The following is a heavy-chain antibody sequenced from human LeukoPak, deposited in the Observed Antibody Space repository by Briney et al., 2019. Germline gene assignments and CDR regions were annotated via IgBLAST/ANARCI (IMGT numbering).Heavy chain of an antibody. V-gene: IGHV4-30-2*01. CDR2: IYHSGST. J-gene: IGHJ4*02. D-gene: IGHD4-17*01. CDR1: GGSISSGGYS. Sequence: PSETLSLTCAVSGGSISSGGYSWSWIRQPPGKGPEWVGYIYHSGSTYYNPSLKSRVTISVDRSKNQFSLKLSSVTAADTAVYYCARGHGDYPFDYWGQGTLVTVSS. CDR3: ARGHGDYPFDY.